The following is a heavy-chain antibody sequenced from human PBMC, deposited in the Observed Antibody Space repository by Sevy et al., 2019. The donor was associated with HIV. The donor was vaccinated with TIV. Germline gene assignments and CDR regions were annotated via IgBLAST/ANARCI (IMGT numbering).Heavy chain of an antibody. CDR1: GYTLNDYG. CDR2: VTTYKDST. Sequence: ASVKVACKASGYTLNDYGNSLLRQAPGQGLAWIGWVTTYKDSTNYAQNFQGRVTLTTDTSTNTAYMDLRSLRSDDTAVYYCARVDPYYEFGDVWGQGTTVTVSS. D-gene: IGHD3-3*01. J-gene: IGHJ6*02. CDR3: ARVDPYYEFGDV. V-gene: IGHV1-18*01.